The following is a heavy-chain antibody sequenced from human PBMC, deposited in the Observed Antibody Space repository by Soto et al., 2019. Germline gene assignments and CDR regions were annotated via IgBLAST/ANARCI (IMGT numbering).Heavy chain of an antibody. D-gene: IGHD4-17*01. CDR3: AKEPTSTVEGAFDL. CDR2: ISASGGNT. V-gene: IGHV3-23*01. Sequence: EVQLLESGGGLVQPGGSLRLSCTGSGFIFSTFAXXWVRQAPGKGLEWLSAISASGGNTYYPDSVKGRFTISRDISENTLYLQMSSLGGEETAVYHCAKEPTSTVEGAFDLWGRGTMVTVSS. J-gene: IGHJ3*01. CDR1: GFIFSTFA.